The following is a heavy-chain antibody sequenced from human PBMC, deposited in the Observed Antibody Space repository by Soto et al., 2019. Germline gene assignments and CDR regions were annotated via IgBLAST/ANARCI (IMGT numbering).Heavy chain of an antibody. CDR3: ARLVVGAPVANX. V-gene: IGHV4-39*02. CDR1: GGSINYNSYY. CDR2: IFYTGTT. D-gene: IGHD2-2*01. J-gene: IGHJ4*02. Sequence: NPSDTLSLTCSVSGGSINYNSYYWGWIRQPPGKGLELFGCIFYTGTTYYSPSLKDRVTLSVDTSKNSFSLNLTSVTAADTAGYFCARLVVGAPVANXWGQGTLVTVSX.